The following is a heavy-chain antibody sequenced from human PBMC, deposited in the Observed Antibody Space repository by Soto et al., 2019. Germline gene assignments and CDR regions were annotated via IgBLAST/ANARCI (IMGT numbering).Heavy chain of an antibody. CDR1: GGSISSYY. CDR2: IYYSGST. Sequence: QVQLQESGPGLVKPSETLSLTCTVSGGSISSYYWSWIRQPPGKGLEWIGYIYYSGSTNYNPSLKSRVTISVDTSKNQFALKLSSVTAADTAVYYCARDPSSSWPFGWFDPWGQGTLVTVSS. J-gene: IGHJ5*02. D-gene: IGHD6-13*01. CDR3: ARDPSSSWPFGWFDP. V-gene: IGHV4-59*01.